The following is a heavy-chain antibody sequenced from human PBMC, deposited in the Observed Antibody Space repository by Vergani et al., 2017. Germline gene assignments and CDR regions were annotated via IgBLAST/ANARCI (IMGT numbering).Heavy chain of an antibody. CDR1: GGTFSSYA. J-gene: IGHJ6*02. D-gene: IGHD6-6*01. Sequence: QVQLVQSGAEVKKPGSSVKVSCKASGGTFSSYAISWVRQAPGQGLEWMGGIIPIFGTANYAQKFQGRVTITADESTSTAYMELSSLRSEDTAVYYCARVRYSSSPWAKYGMDVWGQGTTVTVSS. CDR3: ARVRYSSSPWAKYGMDV. V-gene: IGHV1-69*12. CDR2: IIPIFGTA.